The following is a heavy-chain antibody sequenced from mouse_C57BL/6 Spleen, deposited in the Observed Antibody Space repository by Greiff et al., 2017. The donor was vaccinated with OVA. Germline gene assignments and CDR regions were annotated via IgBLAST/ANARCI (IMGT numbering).Heavy chain of an antibody. CDR2: INPNYGTT. V-gene: IGHV1-39*01. CDR1: GYSFTDYN. CDR3: ARRDLVFPLFDY. Sequence: EVKLMESGPELVKPGASVKISCKASGYSFTDYNMNWVKQSNGKSLEWIGVINPNYGTTSYNQKFKGKATLTVDQSSSTAYMQLNSLTSEDSAVYYCARRDLVFPLFDYWGQGTTLTVSS. J-gene: IGHJ2*01.